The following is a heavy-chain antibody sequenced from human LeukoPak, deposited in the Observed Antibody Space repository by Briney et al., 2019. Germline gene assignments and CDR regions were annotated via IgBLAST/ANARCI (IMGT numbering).Heavy chain of an antibody. D-gene: IGHD4-17*01. V-gene: IGHV3-74*01. CDR3: ARDHYGSFDY. CDR2: INSEGSST. J-gene: IGHJ4*02. Sequence: GGSLRLSCAASGFTFSSYWMQWVRHAPGKGLGWVSRINSEGSSTIYADSVKGPFTISRDNAKNTLSLQMNSLRAEDTAVYYCARDHYGSFDYWGQGTLVTVSS. CDR1: GFTFSSYW.